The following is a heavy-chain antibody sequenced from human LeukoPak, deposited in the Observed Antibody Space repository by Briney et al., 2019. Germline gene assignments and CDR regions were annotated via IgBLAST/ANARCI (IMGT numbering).Heavy chain of an antibody. CDR1: GFTFSSYS. V-gene: IGHV3-21*01. CDR2: ISSSSSYI. CDR3: ARRGPTPPDYYDSSGYLVY. J-gene: IGHJ4*02. D-gene: IGHD3-22*01. Sequence: PGGSLRLSCAASGFTFSSYSMNWVRQAPGKGVEWVSSISSSSSYIYYADSVKGRFTISRENAKNSLYLKMNSLRAEDPAVYYCARRGPTPPDYYDSSGYLVYWGQGTLVTVSS.